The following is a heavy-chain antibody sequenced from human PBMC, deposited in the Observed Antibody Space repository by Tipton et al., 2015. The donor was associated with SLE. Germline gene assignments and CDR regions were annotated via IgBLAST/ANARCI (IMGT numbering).Heavy chain of an antibody. D-gene: IGHD4-17*01. CDR2: IWHDGSHK. CDR1: GFTFANFG. Sequence: SLRLSCTASGFTFANFGMHWVRQAPGKGLEWVAVIWHDGSHKYYADSVKGRFTISRDNSKNTLCLQMNSLKPEDTAVYFCARESTVTTLAFDIWGQGTMVTVSS. V-gene: IGHV3-33*01. J-gene: IGHJ3*02. CDR3: ARESTVTTLAFDI.